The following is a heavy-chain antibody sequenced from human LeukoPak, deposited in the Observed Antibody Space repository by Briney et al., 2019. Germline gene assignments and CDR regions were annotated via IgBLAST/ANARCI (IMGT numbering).Heavy chain of an antibody. CDR2: ISYDGSNK. CDR3: AKAAYDCSSTSCYGPGGFDP. Sequence: GWSLRLSCAASGFTFSSYGMHWVRQAPGKGLEWVAVISYDGSNKYYADSVKGRFTISRDNSKNTLYLQMNSLRAEDTAVYYCAKAAYDCSSTSCYGPGGFDPWGQGTLVTVSS. CDR1: GFTFSSYG. V-gene: IGHV3-30*18. D-gene: IGHD2-2*01. J-gene: IGHJ5*02.